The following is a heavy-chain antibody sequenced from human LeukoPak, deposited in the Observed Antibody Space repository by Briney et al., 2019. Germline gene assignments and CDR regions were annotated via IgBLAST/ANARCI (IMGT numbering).Heavy chain of an antibody. Sequence: SVKVSCKASGGTFSSYAISWVRQAPGQGLEWMGGITPIFGTANYAQKFQGRVTITADESTSTAYMELSSLRSEDTAVYYCARSNIAARLLYYYFDYRGQGTLVTVSS. CDR2: ITPIFGTA. D-gene: IGHD6-6*01. V-gene: IGHV1-69*13. J-gene: IGHJ4*02. CDR3: ARSNIAARLLYYYFDY. CDR1: GGTFSSYA.